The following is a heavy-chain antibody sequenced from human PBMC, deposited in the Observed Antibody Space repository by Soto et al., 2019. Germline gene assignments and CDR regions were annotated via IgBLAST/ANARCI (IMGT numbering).Heavy chain of an antibody. Sequence: SETLSHTCTVAGGSISSYDWSRIRQPPGKGLEWIGYIYYSGSTNYNPSLKSRVTISVDTSKNQFSLKLSSVTAADTAVYYCARNTFGYSSVYYYYGMDVWGQGTTVTVSS. V-gene: IGHV4-59*01. CDR3: ARNTFGYSSVYYYYGMDV. D-gene: IGHD6-19*01. CDR1: GGSISSYD. CDR2: IYYSGST. J-gene: IGHJ6*02.